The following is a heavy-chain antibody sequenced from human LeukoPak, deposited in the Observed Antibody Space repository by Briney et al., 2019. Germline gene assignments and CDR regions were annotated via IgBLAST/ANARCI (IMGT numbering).Heavy chain of an antibody. CDR3: ARVLTVTAGMYYYYYGMDV. J-gene: IGHJ6*02. CDR1: GFTFSSYW. Sequence: GGSLRLSCAASGFTFSSYWMSWVRQAPGKGLEWVANIKQDGSEKYYVDSVKGRFTISRDNAKNSLYLQMNSLRAEDTAVYYCARVLTVTAGMYYYYYGMDVWGQGTTVTVSS. D-gene: IGHD4-17*01. V-gene: IGHV3-7*01. CDR2: IKQDGSEK.